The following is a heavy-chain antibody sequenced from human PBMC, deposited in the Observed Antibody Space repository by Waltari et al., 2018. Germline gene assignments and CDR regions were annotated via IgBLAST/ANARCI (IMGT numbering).Heavy chain of an antibody. D-gene: IGHD4-17*01. CDR3: AREATATSLDH. CDR2: INQDGSAV. CDR1: GFTFGNYW. Sequence: REESGGTSVQPGGSLRLSCATSGFTFGNYWMGWVRQAPGKGLEWVGNINQDGSAVHSVDSVKGRLFISRDNSKNALFLEMNSLRGEDSGVYYCAREATATSLDHWGQGTLVRVSS. J-gene: IGHJ4*02. V-gene: IGHV3-7*01.